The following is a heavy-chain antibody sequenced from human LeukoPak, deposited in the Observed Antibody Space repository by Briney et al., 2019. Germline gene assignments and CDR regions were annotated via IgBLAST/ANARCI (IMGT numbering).Heavy chain of an antibody. CDR2: INGIGGST. D-gene: IGHD3-3*01. J-gene: IGHJ4*02. CDR3: AREGVPYKYYDFWSGSPFDY. V-gene: IGHV3-23*01. Sequence: GGSLRLSCAASGFTFSSYAMSWVRQAPGKGLEWVSTINGIGGSTYYADSVKGRFTISRDNSKNTLYLQMSSLRAEDTAVYYCAREGVPYKYYDFWSGSPFDYWGQGTLVTVSS. CDR1: GFTFSSYA.